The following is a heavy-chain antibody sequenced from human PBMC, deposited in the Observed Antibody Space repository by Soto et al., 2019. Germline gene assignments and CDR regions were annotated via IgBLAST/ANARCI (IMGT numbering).Heavy chain of an antibody. CDR3: ARAGFCSTTSCSDAFDI. Sequence: QVQLVQSGAEVKKPGASVKVSCKASGYTFTNYAMHWVRQAPGQRPEWMGWINDGNGNTKFSQRYQGRVTITRDTSANIAYMELSSLTSKDTAVYYCARAGFCSTTSCSDAFDIWGKGTMVTVSS. V-gene: IGHV1-3*01. J-gene: IGHJ3*02. CDR2: INDGNGNT. D-gene: IGHD2-2*01. CDR1: GYTFTNYA.